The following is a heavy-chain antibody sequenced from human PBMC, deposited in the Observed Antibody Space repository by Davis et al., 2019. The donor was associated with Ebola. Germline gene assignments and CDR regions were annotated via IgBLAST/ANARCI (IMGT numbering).Heavy chain of an antibody. CDR2: ISGSGGST. J-gene: IGHJ6*02. D-gene: IGHD2-15*01. CDR1: GFTFSSYA. V-gene: IGHV3-23*01. CDR3: ANLVVSSYGMDV. Sequence: PGGSLRLSCAASGFTFSSYAMSWVRQAPGKGLEWVSAISGSGGSTYYADSVKGRFTISRDNSKNTLYLQMNSLRAEDTAVYYCANLVVSSYGMDVWGQGTTVTVSS.